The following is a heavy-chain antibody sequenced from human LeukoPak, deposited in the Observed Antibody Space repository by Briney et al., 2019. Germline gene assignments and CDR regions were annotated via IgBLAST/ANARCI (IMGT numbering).Heavy chain of an antibody. CDR1: GFTFSSYA. D-gene: IGHD6-19*01. CDR3: ARDLEAVAGTGALDY. Sequence: GGSLRLSCAASGFTFSSYAMSWVRQAPGKGLEWVSSISSSSSYIYYADSVKGRFTISRDNAKNSLYLQMNSLRAEDTAVYYCARDLEAVAGTGALDYWGQGTLVTVSS. CDR2: ISSSSSYI. V-gene: IGHV3-21*01. J-gene: IGHJ4*02.